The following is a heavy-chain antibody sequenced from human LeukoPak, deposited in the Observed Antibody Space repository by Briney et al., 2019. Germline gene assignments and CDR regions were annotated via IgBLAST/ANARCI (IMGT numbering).Heavy chain of an antibody. Sequence: GASVKVSCKASGYTFTSYGISWVRQAPGQGLEWMGWISAYNGNTNYAQKLQGRVTMTTDTSTSTAYMELRSLRSDDTAVYYCARRDSSGYQVYYFDYWGQGTLVTVSS. CDR3: ARRDSSGYQVYYFDY. CDR1: GYTFTSYG. V-gene: IGHV1-18*01. CDR2: ISAYNGNT. J-gene: IGHJ4*02. D-gene: IGHD3-22*01.